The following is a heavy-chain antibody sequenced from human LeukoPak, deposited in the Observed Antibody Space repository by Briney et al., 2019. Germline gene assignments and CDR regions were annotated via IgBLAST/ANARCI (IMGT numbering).Heavy chain of an antibody. CDR1: GHIFSNYA. CDR2: LSGSGEST. V-gene: IGHV3-23*01. CDR3: AKEEHYLGSSGNWFDP. D-gene: IGHD3-22*01. Sequence: PGGSLRLSCVASGHIFSNYAMSWVRQAPGKGLEWVSALSGSGESTYYADSVKGRFTISRDNSKNTLYLQMNSLRVEDTAVYYCAKEEHYLGSSGNWFDPWGQGTLVTVSS. J-gene: IGHJ5*02.